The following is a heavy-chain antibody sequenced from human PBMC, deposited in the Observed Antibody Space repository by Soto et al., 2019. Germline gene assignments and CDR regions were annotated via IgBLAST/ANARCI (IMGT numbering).Heavy chain of an antibody. CDR1: GFTFSSYE. V-gene: IGHV3-48*03. CDR3: AGGTTVLDY. CDR2: ISSSGSTI. Sequence: GGSLRLSCAASGFTFSSYEMNWVRQAPGKGLEWVSYISSSGSTIYYADSVKGRFTISRDNAKNSLYLQMNSLRAEDTAVYCCAGGTTVLDYWGQGTLVTVSS. D-gene: IGHD4-4*01. J-gene: IGHJ4*02.